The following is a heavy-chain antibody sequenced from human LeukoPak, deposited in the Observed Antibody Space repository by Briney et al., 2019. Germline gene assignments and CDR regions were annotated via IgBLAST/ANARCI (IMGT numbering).Heavy chain of an antibody. CDR1: GYTFTSYA. CDR3: ARDGRYCSGGSCYIGNWFDP. J-gene: IGHJ5*02. D-gene: IGHD2-15*01. V-gene: IGHV1-3*03. CDR2: INAGNGNT. Sequence: ASVKVSCKASGYTFTSYAMHWVRQAPGQRLEWMGWINAGNGNTKYSQEFQGRVTMTRDTSTSTVYMELSSLRSEDTAVYYCARDGRYCSGGSCYIGNWFDPWGQGTLVTVSS.